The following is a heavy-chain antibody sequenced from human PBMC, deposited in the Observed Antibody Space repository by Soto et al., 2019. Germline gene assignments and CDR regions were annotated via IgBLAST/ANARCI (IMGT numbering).Heavy chain of an antibody. CDR1: GGSFSGYY. CDR2: INHSGST. V-gene: IGHV4-34*01. Sequence: QVQLQQWGAGLLKPSETLSLTCAVYGGSFSGYYWSWIRQPPGKGLEWIGEINHSGSTNYNPSLKSRVTIXXDXSXXQFSLKLSSVTAADTAVYYCARGGPTAYGDDAFDIWGQGTMVTVSS. D-gene: IGHD4-17*01. J-gene: IGHJ3*02. CDR3: ARGGPTAYGDDAFDI.